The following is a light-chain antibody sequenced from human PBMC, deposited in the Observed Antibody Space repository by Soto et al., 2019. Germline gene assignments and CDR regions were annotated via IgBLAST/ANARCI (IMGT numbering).Light chain of an antibody. CDR1: QSVSSN. Sequence: EIVMTQSPATLSVSPGERATLSCRASQSVSSNLAWYQQKPGQAPRLLIYGASTRATGIPARFSGSGSGTESTLTISSLQSEDFAVYYCQQYNNWPPWTFGQGTKVDLK. J-gene: IGKJ1*01. CDR2: GAS. V-gene: IGKV3-15*01. CDR3: QQYNNWPPWT.